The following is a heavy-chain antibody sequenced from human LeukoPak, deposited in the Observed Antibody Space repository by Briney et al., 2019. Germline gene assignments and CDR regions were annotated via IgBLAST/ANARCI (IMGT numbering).Heavy chain of an antibody. CDR1: GGSINNYY. CDR3: ARVTGLLSPYFDY. CDR2: VYYTGST. Sequence: SETLSLTCSVCGGSINNYYWNWIRQTPGKGLEWIGYVYYTGSTYYNPSLKSRVTISVDTSKNQFSLKLSSVTAADTAVYYCARVTGLLSPYFDYWGQGTLVTVSS. J-gene: IGHJ4*02. V-gene: IGHV4-59*01. D-gene: IGHD3-3*01.